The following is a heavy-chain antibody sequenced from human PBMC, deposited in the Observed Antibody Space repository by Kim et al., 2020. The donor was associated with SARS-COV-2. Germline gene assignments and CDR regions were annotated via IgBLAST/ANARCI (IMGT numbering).Heavy chain of an antibody. Sequence: TLSLTCTVSGGSISSGVYFWSWIRQHPGKGLEWIGYVYYSGSTYYNPSLKSRLTISVDTSKNQFSLKLSSVTAADTAVYYCARDMGNYFDYWGQGTLVTVSS. CDR3: ARDMGNYFDY. J-gene: IGHJ4*02. D-gene: IGHD1-26*01. CDR1: GGSISSGVYF. V-gene: IGHV4-31*03. CDR2: VYYSGST.